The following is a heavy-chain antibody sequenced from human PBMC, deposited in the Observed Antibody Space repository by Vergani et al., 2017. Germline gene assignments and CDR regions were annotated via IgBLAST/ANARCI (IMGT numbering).Heavy chain of an antibody. Sequence: QVQLQESGPGLVKPSETLSLTCTVSGGSISSYYWSWIRQPPGKGLEWIGYIYYSGSTNYNPSLKSRVTISVDTSKNQFSLKLSSVTAADTAVYYCARAGCSSTSCYTGGESGNWFDPWGQGTLVTVSS. CDR3: ARAGCSSTSCYTGGESGNWFDP. D-gene: IGHD2-2*02. CDR2: IYYSGST. V-gene: IGHV4-59*01. CDR1: GGSISSYY. J-gene: IGHJ5*02.